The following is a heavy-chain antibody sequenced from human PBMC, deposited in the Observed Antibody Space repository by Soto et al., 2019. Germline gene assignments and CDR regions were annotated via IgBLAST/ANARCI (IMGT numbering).Heavy chain of an antibody. V-gene: IGHV4-39*01. CDR2: IYYSGRS. D-gene: IGHD2-21*02. CDR1: GGSITSSSYS. J-gene: IGHJ4*02. Sequence: SETLSLTFTVFGGSITSSSYSWGWIRQPPGKGLEWIGGIYYSGRSYYNPSLKSRVTMSVDTSKNHFSLTLISVTAADAAVYYCARQRTPVVTQAYFDHWGQGTLVTVSS. CDR3: ARQRTPVVTQAYFDH.